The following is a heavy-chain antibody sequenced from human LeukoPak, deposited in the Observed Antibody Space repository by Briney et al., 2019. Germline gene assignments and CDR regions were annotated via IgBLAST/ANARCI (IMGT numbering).Heavy chain of an antibody. D-gene: IGHD3-10*01. V-gene: IGHV4-59*11. Sequence: SETLSLTCSVSGGSISRHYWSWIRQVPGKGLEWVGYMYDGGNSNYHPSLKSRVAILVDASKNQCSLRLNSATPADTAIYHCARTVRLNLPGGFVYYYMDVWGTGTTVTVSS. CDR1: GGSISRHY. CDR2: MYDGGNS. CDR3: ARTVRLNLPGGFVYYYMDV. J-gene: IGHJ6*03.